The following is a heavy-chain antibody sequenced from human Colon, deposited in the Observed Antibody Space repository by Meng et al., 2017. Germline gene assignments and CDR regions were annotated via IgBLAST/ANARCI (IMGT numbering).Heavy chain of an antibody. D-gene: IGHD3-3*02. J-gene: IGHJ4*02. Sequence: QVQLQQWGAGLLRPSETLSLTCAVYGGSFSGYYWSWIRQPPGKGLEWIGEINHSGSTNYNPSLKSRVTISVDTSKNQFSLKLSSVTAADTAIYYCVISSHNWGQGTLVTVSS. CDR1: GGSFSGYY. CDR3: VISSHN. V-gene: IGHV4-34*01. CDR2: INHSGST.